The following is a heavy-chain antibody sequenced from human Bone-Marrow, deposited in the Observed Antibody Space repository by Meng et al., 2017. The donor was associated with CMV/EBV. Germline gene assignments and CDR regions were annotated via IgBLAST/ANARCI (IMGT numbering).Heavy chain of an antibody. CDR3: ARDFLGYCSSTSCLSGYYYYYGMDV. CDR2: ISSSSSYI. CDR1: GFTFSSYS. J-gene: IGHJ6*02. D-gene: IGHD2-2*03. Sequence: GGSLRLSCAASGFTFSSYSMNWVRQAPGKGLEWVSSISSSSSYIYYADSVKGRFTISRDNAKNSLYLQMNSLRAEDTAVYYCARDFLGYCSSTSCLSGYYYYYGMDVWGQGTTATVPS. V-gene: IGHV3-21*01.